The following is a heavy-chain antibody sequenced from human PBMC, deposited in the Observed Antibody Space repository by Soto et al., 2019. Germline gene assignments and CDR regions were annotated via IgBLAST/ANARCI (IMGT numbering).Heavy chain of an antibody. V-gene: IGHV3-33*01. CDR2: IWYDGSNK. J-gene: IGHJ6*02. CDR1: GFTFSSYG. CDR3: ARENKAAIYGMAG. D-gene: IGHD6-25*01. Sequence: GGSLRLSCAASGFTFSSYGMHWVRQAPGKGLEWVAVIWYDGSNKSYAGSVKGRFTISRDNCKNTLYLQMNSLRAEDTAVYYCARENKAAIYGMAGWGQGTTVTVSS.